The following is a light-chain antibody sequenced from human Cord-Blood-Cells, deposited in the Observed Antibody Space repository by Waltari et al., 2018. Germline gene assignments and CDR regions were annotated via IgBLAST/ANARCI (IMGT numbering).Light chain of an antibody. Sequence: QSVLTQPPPASGTPGQRVTISCSGSSSNIGSHTVNWYQQLPGTAPKLLIYSNNQRPSGVPDRFAGSKSGTSASLAISGLQSEDEADYYCAAWDDSLNAWVFGGGTKLTVL. V-gene: IGLV1-44*01. CDR3: AAWDDSLNAWV. J-gene: IGLJ3*02. CDR1: SSNIGSHT. CDR2: SNN.